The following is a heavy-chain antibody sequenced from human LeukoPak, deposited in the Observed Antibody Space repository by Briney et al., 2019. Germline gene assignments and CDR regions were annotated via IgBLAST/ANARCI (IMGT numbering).Heavy chain of an antibody. V-gene: IGHV3-66*01. J-gene: IGHJ4*02. Sequence: PGGSLGLSCAASGFTVSSNYMSWVRQAPGKGLEWVSIIYSGGSTYYADSVKGRFTISRDNSKNTLYLQMNSLRAEDTAVYYCARASSSGWRGNLDYWGQGTLVTVSS. CDR1: GFTVSSNY. CDR3: ARASSSGWRGNLDY. CDR2: IYSGGST. D-gene: IGHD6-19*01.